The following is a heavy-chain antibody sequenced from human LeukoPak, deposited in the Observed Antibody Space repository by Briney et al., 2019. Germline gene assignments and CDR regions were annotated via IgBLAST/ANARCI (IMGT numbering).Heavy chain of an antibody. V-gene: IGHV3-7*01. CDR3: ARDPGISAAGTVGYFDY. CDR1: GFTFSTYW. CDR2: IREDGSVR. J-gene: IGHJ4*02. D-gene: IGHD6-13*01. Sequence: QPGGSLRLSCAVSGFTFSTYWMTWVRQAPGKGLEWVANIREDGSVRYNVDSVKGRFTISRDNAENSLYLQMNSLRAEDTAVYYCARDPGISAAGTVGYFDYWGQGTLVTVSS.